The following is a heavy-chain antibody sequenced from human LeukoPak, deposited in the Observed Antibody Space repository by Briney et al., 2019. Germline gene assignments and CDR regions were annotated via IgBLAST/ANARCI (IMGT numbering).Heavy chain of an antibody. D-gene: IGHD3-3*01. Sequence: GGSLRLSCAASGFTFSSYAMSWVRQAPGKGLEWVSAISGSGGSTYYADSVKGRFTISRDNSKSTLYLQMNSLRAEDTAVYYCAKDFRFLEWLLFDYWGQGTLVTVSS. V-gene: IGHV3-23*01. CDR3: AKDFRFLEWLLFDY. J-gene: IGHJ4*02. CDR2: ISGSGGST. CDR1: GFTFSSYA.